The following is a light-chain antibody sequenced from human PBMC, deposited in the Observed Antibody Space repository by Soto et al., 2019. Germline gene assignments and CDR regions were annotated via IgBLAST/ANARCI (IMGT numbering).Light chain of an antibody. J-gene: IGKJ5*01. Sequence: EIVMTQSPASLSVSPGDRATRPGRARQNINTNVVWYQQEPGQAARLLFYDASNRATGIPARFSGSGSGTDFTLTISSLEPEDFAVYYCQQRSNWPPITFGQGTRLE. V-gene: IGKV3-11*01. CDR1: QNINTN. CDR2: DAS. CDR3: QQRSNWPPIT.